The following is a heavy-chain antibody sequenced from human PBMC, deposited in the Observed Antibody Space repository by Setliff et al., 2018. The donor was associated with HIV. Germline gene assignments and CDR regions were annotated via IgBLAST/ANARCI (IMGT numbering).Heavy chain of an antibody. CDR3: ARGPPAEDYYYYMDV. J-gene: IGHJ6*03. CDR2: INHSGST. Sequence: PSETLSLTCAVYGGSFSGYSWGWIRQPPGKGLEWIGEINHSGSTNYNPSLESRVTISVDTSKRQFSLNLTSVTAADTAVYYCARGPPAEDYYYYMDVWDKGTTVTVSS. V-gene: IGHV4-34*01. CDR1: GGSFSGYS.